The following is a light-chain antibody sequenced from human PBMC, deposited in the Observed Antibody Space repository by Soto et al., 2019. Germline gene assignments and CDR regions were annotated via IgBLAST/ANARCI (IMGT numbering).Light chain of an antibody. Sequence: EIVLTQSPATLSVSPGGRATLSCRASQSIDTDLGWYQQKRGQAPRLLIYDASHRAIGIPGRFSGSGSGTDFTLTISSLEPEDSAVYYCQQRNMWPRTFGQGTKVEI. CDR2: DAS. J-gene: IGKJ1*01. CDR1: QSIDTD. CDR3: QQRNMWPRT. V-gene: IGKV3-11*01.